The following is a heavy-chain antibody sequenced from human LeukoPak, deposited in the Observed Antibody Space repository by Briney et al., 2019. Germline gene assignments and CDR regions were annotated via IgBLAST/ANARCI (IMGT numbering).Heavy chain of an antibody. J-gene: IGHJ4*02. CDR3: ARVRDGYLYYFDY. CDR1: GFTFSSYD. Sequence: GGSLRLSCAASGFTFSSYDMHWVRHATGKGLEWASAIGTAGDTYYPGSVKGRFTISRENAKNSLYLQMNSLRAGDTAVYYCARVRDGYLYYFDYWGQGTLVTVSS. CDR2: IGTAGDT. V-gene: IGHV3-13*01. D-gene: IGHD5-24*01.